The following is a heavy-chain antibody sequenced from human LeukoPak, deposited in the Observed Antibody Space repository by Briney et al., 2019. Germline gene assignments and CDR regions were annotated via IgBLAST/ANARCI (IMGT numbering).Heavy chain of an antibody. CDR2: ISGSGGGT. V-gene: IGHV3-23*01. Sequence: PGGSLRLSCAASGFTFSSHAISWVRQAPGKGREWVSAISGSGGGTLYADSVKGRFTISRDNSKNTLYLQMNSRRAEDTAAYYCAKDLYDSYGSRYDYWGQGTLVTVSS. D-gene: IGHD5-18*01. J-gene: IGHJ4*02. CDR1: GFTFSSHA. CDR3: AKDLYDSYGSRYDY.